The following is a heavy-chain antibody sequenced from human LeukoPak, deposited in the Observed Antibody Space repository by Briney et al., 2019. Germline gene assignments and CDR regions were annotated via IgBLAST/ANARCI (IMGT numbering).Heavy chain of an antibody. D-gene: IGHD6-19*01. CDR3: ARERGSGWYDY. V-gene: IGHV4-59*01. J-gene: IGHJ4*02. Sequence: SETLSLTCTVSGYSMGTYYWSWLRQTPGKRLEWIGNIYYSGSPNYNPSLNSRVTISVDTSRGQFSLELRSLTAADTALYYCARERGSGWYDYWGQGILVTVSS. CDR2: IYYSGSP. CDR1: GYSMGTYY.